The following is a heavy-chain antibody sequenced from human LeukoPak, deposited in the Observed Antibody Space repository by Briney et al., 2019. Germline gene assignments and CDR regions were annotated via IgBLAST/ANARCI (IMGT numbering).Heavy chain of an antibody. D-gene: IGHD6-19*01. Sequence: SETLSLTCTVSGGSISSGGYYWSWIRQPPGKGLEWIGYIYHSGSTYYNPSLKSRVTMSVETSKNLFSLKLTSVTAADTAVYYCARDGGSGWYNYWGQGTLVTVSS. V-gene: IGHV4-30-2*01. J-gene: IGHJ4*02. CDR3: ARDGGSGWYNY. CDR2: IYHSGST. CDR1: GGSISSGGYY.